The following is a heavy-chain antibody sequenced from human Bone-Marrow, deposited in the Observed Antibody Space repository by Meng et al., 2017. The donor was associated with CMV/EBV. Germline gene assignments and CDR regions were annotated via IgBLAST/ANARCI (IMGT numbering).Heavy chain of an antibody. V-gene: IGHV3-33*01. D-gene: IGHD2-2*02. Sequence: GGSLRLSCAASGFTFSSYGMHWVRQAPGKGLEWVAVIWYDGSNKYYADFVKGRFTISRDNSKNTLYMQMNSLRAEDTAVYYCARGCSSTSCYNHDAFDIWGQGTMVTVSS. J-gene: IGHJ3*02. CDR1: GFTFSSYG. CDR2: IWYDGSNK. CDR3: ARGCSSTSCYNHDAFDI.